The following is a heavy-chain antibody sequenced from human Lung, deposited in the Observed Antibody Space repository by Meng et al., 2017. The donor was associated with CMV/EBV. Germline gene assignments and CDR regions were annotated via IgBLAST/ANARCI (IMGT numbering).Heavy chain of an antibody. CDR3: ARAKDCSSTTCYGDY. Sequence: GESLKISCAASGFTFSTYPMIWVRQAPGKGLERVSSISSSSYYIFYGDSVKGRFTVSRDNAKNSLFLQMNSLRAEDTAVYYCARAKDCSSTTCYGDYWGQGTLVTVSS. J-gene: IGHJ4*02. D-gene: IGHD2-2*01. CDR1: GFTFSTYP. CDR2: ISSSSYYI. V-gene: IGHV3-21*01.